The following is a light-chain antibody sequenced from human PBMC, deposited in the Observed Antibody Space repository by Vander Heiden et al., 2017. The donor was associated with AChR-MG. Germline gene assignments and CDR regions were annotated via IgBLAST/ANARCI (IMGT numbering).Light chain of an antibody. J-gene: IGKJ2*01. CDR3: HLYGGSQGYI. Sequence: EIVLTQSPGTLSLSPGERATLSCRASQSDSYNSLVWYQQKPGQAPRLLIYGASSRATGIPDRFSGTGSGTEFTLTVTRMEPENFAVYYCHLYGGSQGYIYGPGTKLEL. CDR1: QSDSYNS. CDR2: GAS. V-gene: IGKV3-20*01.